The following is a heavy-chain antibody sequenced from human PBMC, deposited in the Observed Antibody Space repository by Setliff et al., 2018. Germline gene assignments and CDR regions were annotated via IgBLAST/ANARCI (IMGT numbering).Heavy chain of an antibody. CDR3: AKSGQTSPYYYYYLDV. D-gene: IGHD6-25*01. CDR2: ISDSSTVI. Sequence: GGSLRLSCAASGFTFSSYSMNWVRQAPGKGLEWVSYISDSSTVIQYGDSVKGRFTISRGDARNSLYLQMQSLRAEDTAVYYCAKSGQTSPYYYYYLDVWGKGTTVTFSS. CDR1: GFTFSSYS. V-gene: IGHV3-48*04. J-gene: IGHJ6*03.